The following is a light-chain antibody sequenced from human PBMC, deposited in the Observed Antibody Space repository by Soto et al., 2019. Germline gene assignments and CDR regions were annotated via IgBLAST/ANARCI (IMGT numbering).Light chain of an antibody. CDR3: CSCAGGNIFAL. CDR2: EVS. CDR1: SSDVGSYNL. Sequence: QSVLTQPASVSGSPGQSITISCTGTSSDVGSYNLVSWYQQHPGKAPKLMIYEVSKRPSGVSNRFSGSKSGNTASLTISGLQAEDEADYYCCSCAGGNIFALFGGGTKLTVL. V-gene: IGLV2-23*02. J-gene: IGLJ2*01.